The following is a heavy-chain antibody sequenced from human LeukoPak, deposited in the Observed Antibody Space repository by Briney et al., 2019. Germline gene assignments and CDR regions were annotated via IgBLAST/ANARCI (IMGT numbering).Heavy chain of an antibody. Sequence: SETLSLTCAVYGVSFSGYYWSWMRQPPGKGLEWIGEINHSGSTNYNPSLKSRVTISVDTSKNQLSLKLSSVTAADTAVYYCATREGDAFDIWGQGTMVTVSS. J-gene: IGHJ3*02. CDR1: GVSFSGYY. CDR2: INHSGST. V-gene: IGHV4-34*01. CDR3: ATREGDAFDI. D-gene: IGHD1-26*01.